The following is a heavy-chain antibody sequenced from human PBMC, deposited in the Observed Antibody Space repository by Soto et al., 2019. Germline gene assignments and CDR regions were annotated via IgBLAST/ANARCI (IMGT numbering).Heavy chain of an antibody. V-gene: IGHV3-30*03. CDR3: ARGPSYSDSYFDH. D-gene: IGHD4-17*01. J-gene: IGHJ4*02. CDR1: EFTFSNYA. Sequence: QVQLVESGGGAVQPWGSRRLSCAASEFTFSNYAMHWVRQAPGKGLQWLAVISYYGNNKYYADSVEGRFTISRDNSKNTVYLQMNSLRLEDTAVYYCARGPSYSDSYFDHWGQGTLVTVSS. CDR2: ISYYGNNK.